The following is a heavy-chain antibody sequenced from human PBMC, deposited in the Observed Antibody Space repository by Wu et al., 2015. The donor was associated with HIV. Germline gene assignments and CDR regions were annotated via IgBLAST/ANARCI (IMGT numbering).Heavy chain of an antibody. J-gene: IGHJ4*02. CDR2: IYYSGST. D-gene: IGHD1-26*01. V-gene: IGHV4-59*08. CDR1: GGSISSYY. CDR3: ARHPEVGATLFDY. Sequence: QVQLQESGPGLVKPSETLSLTCTVSGGSISSYYWSWIRQPPGKGLEWIGYIYYSGSTNYNPSLKSRVTISVDTSKNQFSLKLSSVTAADTAVYYCARHPEVGATLFDYWGQGTLVTVSS.